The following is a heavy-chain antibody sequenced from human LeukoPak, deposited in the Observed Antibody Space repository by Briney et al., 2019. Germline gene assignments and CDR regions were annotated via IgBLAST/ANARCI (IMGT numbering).Heavy chain of an antibody. J-gene: IGHJ6*02. CDR2: IYYSGST. V-gene: IGHV4-31*03. CDR1: GGSIGSGGYY. CDR3: GRGGYYFYYGMDV. Sequence: PSQTLSLTCTVSGGSIGSGGYYWSWIRQHPGKGLEWIGYIYYSGSTDYNPSLKSRVTISVDTSKNQFSLKLSSVTAADTAVYYCGRGGYYFYYGMDVWGQRTTVTVSS.